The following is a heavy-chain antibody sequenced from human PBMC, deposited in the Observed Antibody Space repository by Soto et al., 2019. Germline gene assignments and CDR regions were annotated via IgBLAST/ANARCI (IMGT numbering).Heavy chain of an antibody. CDR3: ARTAAAGKYYYGVDV. Sequence: PGESLKISCKGSGYSFTSYWIGWVRQMPGKGLEWMGIIYPGDSDTRYSPSFQGQVTISADKYICTAYLQWSSLKASDTAMYYCARTAAAGKYYYGVDVWGQGTTVTVSS. D-gene: IGHD6-13*01. CDR2: IYPGDSDT. CDR1: GYSFTSYW. V-gene: IGHV5-51*01. J-gene: IGHJ6*02.